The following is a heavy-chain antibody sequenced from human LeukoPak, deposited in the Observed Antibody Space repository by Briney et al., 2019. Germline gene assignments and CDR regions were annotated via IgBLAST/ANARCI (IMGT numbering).Heavy chain of an antibody. CDR1: GGSISSGGYY. CDR3: ASGAPYYDYVWGSYRYPNWFDP. Sequence: SETLSLTCTVSGGSISSGGYYWSWIRQPPGKGLEWIGEINHSGSTNYNPSLKSRVTISVDTSKNQFSLKLSSVTAADTAVYYCASGAPYYDYVWGSYRYPNWFDPWGQGTLVTVSS. V-gene: IGHV4-39*07. J-gene: IGHJ5*02. CDR2: INHSGST. D-gene: IGHD3-16*02.